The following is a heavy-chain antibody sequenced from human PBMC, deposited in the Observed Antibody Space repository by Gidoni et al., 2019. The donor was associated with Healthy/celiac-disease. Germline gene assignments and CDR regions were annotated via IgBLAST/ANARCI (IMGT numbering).Heavy chain of an antibody. CDR2: IYHGDSDT. Sequence: EVQLVQSGAEVKQPGESLKTSCKGSCYRCTHCWIGWVRQMHGKGLEWMGIIYHGDSDTRYSPSFQGQVTISADKSISTAYLQWSSLKASDTAMYYCARHIGGAGSYDNVPPPRGMDVWGQGTTVTVSS. CDR1: CYRCTHCW. V-gene: IGHV5-51*01. J-gene: IGHJ6*02. D-gene: IGHD3-10*01. CDR3: ARHIGGAGSYDNVPPPRGMDV.